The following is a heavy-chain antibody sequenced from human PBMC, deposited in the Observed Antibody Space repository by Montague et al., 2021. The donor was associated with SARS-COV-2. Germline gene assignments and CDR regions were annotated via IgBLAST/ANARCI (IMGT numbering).Heavy chain of an antibody. CDR3: ARIPFGYYGMDV. D-gene: IGHD3-16*01. V-gene: IGHV4-4*02. CDR2: IYHSGGT. CDR1: AGSISSSNW. Sequence: SETLSLTCAVSAGSISSSNWWSWVRQPPGKGLEWIAEIYHSGGTSYNPSLKSRVTISVDKSKNQFSLKLSSVTAADTAVYYCARIPFGYYGMDVWGQGTTVTVSS. J-gene: IGHJ6*02.